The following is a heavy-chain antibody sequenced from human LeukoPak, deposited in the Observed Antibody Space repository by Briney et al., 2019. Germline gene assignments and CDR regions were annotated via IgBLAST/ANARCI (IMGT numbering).Heavy chain of an antibody. V-gene: IGHV2-5*02. Sequence: SGPTLVNPTQTLTLTCTFSGFSLSTSGVGVGWIRQPPGKALEWLALIYWDDDKRYSPSLKSRLPITKDTSKNQVVLTMTNMDPVDTATYYCVHSYYYASGTYYFDYWGQGTLVTVSS. D-gene: IGHD3-10*01. CDR3: VHSYYYASGTYYFDY. CDR1: GFSLSTSGVG. CDR2: IYWDDDK. J-gene: IGHJ4*02.